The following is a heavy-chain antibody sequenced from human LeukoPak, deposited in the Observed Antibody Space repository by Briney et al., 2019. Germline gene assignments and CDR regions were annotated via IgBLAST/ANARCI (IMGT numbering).Heavy chain of an antibody. D-gene: IGHD1-1*01. J-gene: IGHJ4*02. CDR1: GFTFNNYA. Sequence: GGSLRLSCASSGFTFNNYAMTWVRQAPGKGLEWVSSITASGDSTYCADSVKGRFTISRDNSKNTLYLQMSSLRAEDTAVYYCARDYPTSGIVTIFDCWGQGTLVTVTS. V-gene: IGHV3-23*01. CDR3: ARDYPTSGIVTIFDC. CDR2: ITASGDST.